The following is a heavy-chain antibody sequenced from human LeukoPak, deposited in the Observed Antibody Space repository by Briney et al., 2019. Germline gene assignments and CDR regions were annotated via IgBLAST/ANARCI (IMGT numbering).Heavy chain of an antibody. Sequence: GGSLRLSCAASGFTFSSYGMHWVRQAPGKGLEWVAFIRYDGSNKYYADSVKGRFTISRDNSKNTLYLQMNSLRAEDTAVYYCAKSGLYYDFWSGYLYYFDYWGQGTLVTVSS. CDR3: AKSGLYYDFWSGYLYYFDY. D-gene: IGHD3-3*01. V-gene: IGHV3-30*02. J-gene: IGHJ4*02. CDR2: IRYDGSNK. CDR1: GFTFSSYG.